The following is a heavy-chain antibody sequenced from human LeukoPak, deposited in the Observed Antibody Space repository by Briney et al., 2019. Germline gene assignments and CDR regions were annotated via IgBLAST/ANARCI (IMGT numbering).Heavy chain of an antibody. CDR3: ARLTTGEPPYYYYGMDV. J-gene: IGHJ6*02. CDR1: GYTFTSYG. V-gene: IGHV1-8*02. Sequence: GASVKVSCKASGYTFTSYGISWVRQATGQGLEWMGWMNPNSGNTGYAQKFQGRVTMTRNTSISTAYMELSSLRSEDTAVYYCARLTTGEPPYYYYGMDVWGQGTTVTVSS. D-gene: IGHD4-11*01. CDR2: MNPNSGNT.